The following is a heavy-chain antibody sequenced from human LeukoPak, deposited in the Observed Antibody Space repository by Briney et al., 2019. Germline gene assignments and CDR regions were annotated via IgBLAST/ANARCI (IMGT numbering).Heavy chain of an antibody. D-gene: IGHD4-17*01. V-gene: IGHV1-24*01. J-gene: IGHJ4*02. CDR2: FDPEDGET. CDR1: GYTLTELS. CDR3: ATRGPGYGDYEFDY. Sequence: ASVKVSCKVSGYTLTELSMHWVRQAPGGGREWMGGFDPEDGETIYAQKFQGRVTMTEDTSTDTAYMELSSLRSEDTAVYYCATRGPGYGDYEFDYWGQGPLVTVSS.